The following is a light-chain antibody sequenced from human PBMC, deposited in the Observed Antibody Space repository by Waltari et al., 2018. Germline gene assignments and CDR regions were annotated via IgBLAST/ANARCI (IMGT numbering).Light chain of an antibody. CDR1: QDISND. Sequence: DIQMTQSPSSLSASVGDRVTITCQASQDISNDLNWYQQKPGKAPKLLSYDASNLETGVPSRFSGSGSGTDFTFTISSLQPEDIATYYCQQYDNLPRTFGQGTKLEIK. CDR2: DAS. J-gene: IGKJ2*01. CDR3: QQYDNLPRT. V-gene: IGKV1-33*01.